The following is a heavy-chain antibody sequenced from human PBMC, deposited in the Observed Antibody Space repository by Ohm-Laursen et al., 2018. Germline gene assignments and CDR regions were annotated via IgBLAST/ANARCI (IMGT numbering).Heavy chain of an antibody. V-gene: IGHV2-70*11. J-gene: IGHJ6*02. Sequence: TQTLTLTCSFSGFSLSTSGMCVSWIRQPPGKALEWLARIDWDDDKYYSTSLKIRLSIPKDTSKNQVVLTMTNMDPVDTATYYCARITMVRGVIIDYYYYYGMDVWGQGTTVTVSS. CDR2: IDWDDDK. D-gene: IGHD3-10*01. CDR3: ARITMVRGVIIDYYYYYGMDV. CDR1: GFSLSTSGMC.